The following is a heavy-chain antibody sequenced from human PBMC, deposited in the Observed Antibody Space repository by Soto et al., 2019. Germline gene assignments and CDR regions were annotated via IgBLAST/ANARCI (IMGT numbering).Heavy chain of an antibody. CDR1: GGSISSYY. CDR3: ARGRASSYYNFDY. CDR2: ISYIGST. D-gene: IGHD3-10*01. V-gene: IGHV4-59*01. Sequence: PSETLSLTCTVSGGSISSYYWSWIRQPPGKGLDWIGYISYIGSTNYNPSLKSRVTMSVDTSKNQFSLKLSSVTAADTAVYYCARGRASSYYNFDYWGQGTLVTVSS. J-gene: IGHJ4*02.